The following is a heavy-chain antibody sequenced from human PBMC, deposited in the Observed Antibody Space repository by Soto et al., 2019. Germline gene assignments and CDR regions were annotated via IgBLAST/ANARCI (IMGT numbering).Heavy chain of an antibody. D-gene: IGHD3-22*01. CDR2: IIPIFGTA. Sequence: QVQLVQSGAEVKKPGSSVKVSCKASGGTFSSYAISWVRQAPGQGLEWMGGIIPIFGTANYAQKFQGRVTITADESTSTAYMELSSLRSEDTAVYYCARGGYYYDRSGDNNWFDPWGQGTLVTVSS. CDR1: GGTFSSYA. CDR3: ARGGYYYDRSGDNNWFDP. J-gene: IGHJ5*02. V-gene: IGHV1-69*01.